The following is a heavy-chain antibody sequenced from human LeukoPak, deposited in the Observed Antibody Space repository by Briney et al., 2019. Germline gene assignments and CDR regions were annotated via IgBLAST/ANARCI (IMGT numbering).Heavy chain of an antibody. D-gene: IGHD2-15*01. J-gene: IGHJ6*02. Sequence: GGSLRLSCSASGFPFSSYAMHWVRQAPGKGLEYVSAISDSGGSTYYADSVKGRFTISRDNSKNTLYLQMSSLRAEDTAVYFCVRGYSFGPYGMDVWGQGTMVTVSS. V-gene: IGHV3-64D*09. CDR2: ISDSGGST. CDR3: VRGYSFGPYGMDV. CDR1: GFPFSSYA.